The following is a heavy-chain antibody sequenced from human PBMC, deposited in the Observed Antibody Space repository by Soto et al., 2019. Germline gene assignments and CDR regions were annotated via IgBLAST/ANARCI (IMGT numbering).Heavy chain of an antibody. Sequence: SETLSLTCVVSGESVSSHTYYWSWIRQPPGKGLEWIGYIYSRGSISYSASLKSRVTISLDTSKNQFSLMLKSVTAADTATYFCARVDLALSENFDLWGRGTLVTVSS. J-gene: IGHJ2*01. CDR1: GESVSSHTYY. V-gene: IGHV4-61*01. CDR2: IYSRGSI. CDR3: ARVDLALSENFDL.